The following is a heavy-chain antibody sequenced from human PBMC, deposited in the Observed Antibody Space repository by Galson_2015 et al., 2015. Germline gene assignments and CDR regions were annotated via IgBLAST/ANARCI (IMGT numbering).Heavy chain of an antibody. CDR1: GFTFSRYW. D-gene: IGHD5-12*01. V-gene: IGHV3-7*04. J-gene: IGHJ4*02. Sequence: SLRLSCAASGFTFSRYWMSWVRQAPGKGLEWVANINQDGSVKYYVDSMKGRFTISRDNAKNSLYLQMNSLRVEDTAVYHCARVGYTSNSYDYWGQGPLVPVSS. CDR3: ARVGYTSNSYDY. CDR2: INQDGSVK.